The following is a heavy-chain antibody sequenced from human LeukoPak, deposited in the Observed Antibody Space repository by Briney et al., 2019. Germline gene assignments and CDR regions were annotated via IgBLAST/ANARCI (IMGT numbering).Heavy chain of an antibody. V-gene: IGHV3-23*01. CDR2: ISGSGGST. CDR1: GFTFSSYA. J-gene: IGHJ4*02. Sequence: GGSLRLSCAASGFTFSSYAMSWVRQAPGKGLVWVSAISGSGGSTYYADSVKGRFTISRDNSKNTLYLQMNSLRAEDTAVYYCAKDPTMIVVVIPDYWGQGTLVTVSS. D-gene: IGHD3-22*01. CDR3: AKDPTMIVVVIPDY.